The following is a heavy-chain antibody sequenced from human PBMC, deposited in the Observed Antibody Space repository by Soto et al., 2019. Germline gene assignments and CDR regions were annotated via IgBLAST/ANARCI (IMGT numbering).Heavy chain of an antibody. CDR2: IDVGSANA. CDR1: GFTFTSSA. J-gene: IGHJ6*02. CDR3: AREGFRGVMSYYGMDV. V-gene: IGHV1-58*01. Sequence: ASVKVSCKASGFTFTSSAVHWVRQARGHRLQWIGWIDVGSANANYAQMLQERVTISRDMSTSTAYMELSSLRPEDTAVYYCAREGFRGVMSYYGMDVWGQGTTVTVAS. D-gene: IGHD3-16*01.